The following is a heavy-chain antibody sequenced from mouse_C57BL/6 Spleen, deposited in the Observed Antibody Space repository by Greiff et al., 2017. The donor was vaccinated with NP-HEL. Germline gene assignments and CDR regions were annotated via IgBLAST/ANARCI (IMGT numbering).Heavy chain of an antibody. CDR3: ARPYYDYVYAMDY. V-gene: IGHV1-82*01. CDR1: GYAFSSSW. Sequence: LVESGPELVKPGASVKISCKASGYAFSSSWMNWVKQRPGKGLEWIGRIYPGDGDTNYNGKFKGKATLTADKSSSTAYMQLSSLTSEDSAVYFCARPYYDYVYAMDYWGQGTSVTVSS. D-gene: IGHD2-4*01. J-gene: IGHJ4*01. CDR2: IYPGDGDT.